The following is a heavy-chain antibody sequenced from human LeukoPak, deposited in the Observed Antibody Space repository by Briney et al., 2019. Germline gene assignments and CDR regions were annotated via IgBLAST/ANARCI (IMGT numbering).Heavy chain of an antibody. D-gene: IGHD6-19*01. CDR1: GFTFSSYS. J-gene: IGHJ6*02. CDR2: ISSSSSYI. CDR3: ARGSSGWSAGYYYGMDV. V-gene: IGHV3-21*01. Sequence: PGGSLRLSCAASGFTFSSYSMNWVRQAPGKGLEWVSSISSSSSYIYYADSEKGRFTISRDNDKNSLYLQMNSLRAEDTALYYCARGSSGWSAGYYYGMDVWGQGTTVTVSS.